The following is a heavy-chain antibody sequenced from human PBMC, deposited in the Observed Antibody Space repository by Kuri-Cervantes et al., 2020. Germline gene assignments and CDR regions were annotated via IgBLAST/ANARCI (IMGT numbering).Heavy chain of an antibody. CDR3: AGGSYYYYYYYGMDV. V-gene: IGHV7-4-1*02. CDR2: INTNTGNP. CDR1: GYTFTSYA. D-gene: IGHD1-26*01. Sequence: ASVKVSCKASGYTFTSYAMNWVRQAPGQGLEWMGWINTNTGNPTYAQGFTGRFVFSLDTSVGTAYLQISSLKAEDTAVYHCAGGSYYYYYYYGMDVWGQGTTVTVSS. J-gene: IGHJ6*02.